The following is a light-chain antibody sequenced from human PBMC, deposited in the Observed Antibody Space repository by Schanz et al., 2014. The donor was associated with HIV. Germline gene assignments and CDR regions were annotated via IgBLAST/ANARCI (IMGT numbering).Light chain of an antibody. CDR2: DDS. Sequence: QSVLTQPPSLSGAPGQRVSLSCNGTSSNIGAGYDVHWYQQFPGTAPKLLIFDDSSRPSGVPDRFSASKSGTSASLAITGLQADDEADYYCQSFDRGMRGLIFGGGTQLTVL. J-gene: IGLJ2*01. V-gene: IGLV1-40*01. CDR1: SSNIGAGYD. CDR3: QSFDRGMRGLI.